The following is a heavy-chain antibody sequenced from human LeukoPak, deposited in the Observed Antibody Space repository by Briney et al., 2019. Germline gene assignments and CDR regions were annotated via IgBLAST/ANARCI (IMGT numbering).Heavy chain of an antibody. CDR1: GFIVSSNY. J-gene: IGHJ6*03. D-gene: IGHD2-2*01. V-gene: IGHV3-64*01. Sequence: GASLLLSCAAAGFIVSSNYMSWVRQAPGKGLEYVSAISSNGGSTYYANSVKGRFTISRDNSKNTLYLQMGSLRADDMAVYYCATEVGHCSSTSCSSSYYYYYMDVWGKGTTVTISS. CDR2: ISSNGGST. CDR3: ATEVGHCSSTSCSSSYYYYYMDV.